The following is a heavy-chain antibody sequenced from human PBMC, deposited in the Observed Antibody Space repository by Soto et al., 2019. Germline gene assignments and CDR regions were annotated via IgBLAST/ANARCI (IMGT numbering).Heavy chain of an antibody. CDR3: ASSDYDYPFSYFDY. CDR2: IIPIFGTA. Sequence: GASVKVSCKASGGTFSSYASSWARQAPGQGLEWMGGIIPIFGTANYAQKFQGRVTITADESTSTAYMELSSLRSEDTAVYYCASSDYDYPFSYFDYWGQGTLVTVSS. V-gene: IGHV1-69*13. D-gene: IGHD3-16*01. J-gene: IGHJ4*02. CDR1: GGTFSSYA.